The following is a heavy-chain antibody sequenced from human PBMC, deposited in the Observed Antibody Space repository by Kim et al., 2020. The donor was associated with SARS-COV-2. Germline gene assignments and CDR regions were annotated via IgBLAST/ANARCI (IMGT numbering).Heavy chain of an antibody. CDR1: DASISNYY. V-gene: IGHV4-59*01. Sequence: SETLSLTCTISDASISNYYLSWIRQPPGKGLEWMGYLYDTGSADYSPSFKSRVTISVDKSKNQFSLKVTSVTAADTAAYYCSRTAGSGRFSSAMDVWVQG. D-gene: IGHD3-10*01. J-gene: IGHJ6*02. CDR2: LYDTGSA. CDR3: SRTAGSGRFSSAMDV.